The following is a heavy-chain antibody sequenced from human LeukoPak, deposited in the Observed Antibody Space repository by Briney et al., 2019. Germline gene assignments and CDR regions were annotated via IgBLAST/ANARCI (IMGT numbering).Heavy chain of an antibody. V-gene: IGHV3-49*03. CDR2: IRSKAYGGST. J-gene: IGHJ3*02. D-gene: IGHD2/OR15-2a*01. CDR1: GFTSADYA. Sequence: PGGSLRLSCTASGFTSADYAMTWFRQAPGKGLEWVGCIRSKAYGGSTEYAASVQGRFTISRDDSKSIAYLQMDSLKIEDTAVYYCSRVPIRTVTWIMVLRGHDVFDMWGQGTMVTVSS. CDR3: SRVPIRTVTWIMVLRGHDVFDM.